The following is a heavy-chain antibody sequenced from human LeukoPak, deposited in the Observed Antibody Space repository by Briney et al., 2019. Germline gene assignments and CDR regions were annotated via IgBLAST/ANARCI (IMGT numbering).Heavy chain of an antibody. CDR3: ARDASITIFGVVQDGVYY. V-gene: IGHV1-46*01. Sequence: ASVNVSLKASGYTFTSYYMHWVRQAPGQGLEWMGIINPSGGSTSYAQKFQGRVTMTRDTSTSTVYMELSSLRSEDTAVYYCARDASITIFGVVQDGVYYWGQGTLVTVSS. D-gene: IGHD3-3*01. CDR2: INPSGGST. J-gene: IGHJ4*02. CDR1: GYTFTSYY.